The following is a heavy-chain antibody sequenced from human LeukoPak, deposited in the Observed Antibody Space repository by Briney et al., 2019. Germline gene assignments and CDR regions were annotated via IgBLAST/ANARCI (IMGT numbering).Heavy chain of an antibody. D-gene: IGHD3-22*01. J-gene: IGHJ6*02. CDR3: ARDQYYYDSSGYSHYGMDV. CDR1: GFTVSSNY. V-gene: IGHV3-53*01. CDR2: IYSGGST. Sequence: GGSLRLSCAASGFTVSSNYMSWVRQAPGKGLEWVSVIYSGGSTYYADSVKGRFTISRDNSKNTLYLQMNSLRAEDTAVYYRARDQYYYDSSGYSHYGMDVWGQGTTVTVSS.